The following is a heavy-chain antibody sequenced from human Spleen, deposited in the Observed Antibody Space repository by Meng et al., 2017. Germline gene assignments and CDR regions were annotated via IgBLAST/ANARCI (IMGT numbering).Heavy chain of an antibody. J-gene: IGHJ5*02. CDR3: ARGVGGYCSSTSCYYGWFDP. CDR2: ISAYNGNT. V-gene: IGHV1-18*01. CDR1: GYTFTSYG. D-gene: IGHD2-2*01. Sequence: ASVKVSCKASGYTFTSYGISWVRQAPGQGLEWMGWISAYNGNTNYAQKLQGRVTMTTDTSTSTAYMELSSLRSEDTAVYYCARGVGGYCSSTSCYYGWFDPWGQGTLVTVSS.